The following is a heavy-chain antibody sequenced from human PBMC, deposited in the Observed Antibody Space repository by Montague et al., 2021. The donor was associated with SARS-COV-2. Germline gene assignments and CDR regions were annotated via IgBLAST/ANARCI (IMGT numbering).Heavy chain of an antibody. CDR3: AKLSGWYDPIDH. Sequence: SETLSLTCTVYGGSFSDSYWTWIRQFQGRGMEWNGEINHSGSTNYSPSLKSRVTISVDTSHNQFSLKLTSVTAADTAIYYCAKLSGWYDPIDHWGRGTLVTVSS. CDR2: INHSGST. V-gene: IGHV4-34*01. CDR1: GGSFSDSY. J-gene: IGHJ4*02. D-gene: IGHD6-19*01.